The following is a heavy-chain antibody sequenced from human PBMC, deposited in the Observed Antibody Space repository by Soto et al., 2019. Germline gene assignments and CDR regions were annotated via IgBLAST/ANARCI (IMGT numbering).Heavy chain of an antibody. V-gene: IGHV3-30-3*01. J-gene: IGHJ6*02. CDR2: ISYDGSNK. Sequence: QVELVESGGGVVQPGRSLRLSCAASGFTYSSYAMRWVRQAPGKGLEWVAVISYDGSNKYYADSVKGRFTISRDNSKNTLYLQINSLRAEDTAVYYCARDHVGVWGQGTTVTVSS. CDR1: GFTYSSYA. CDR3: ARDHVGV.